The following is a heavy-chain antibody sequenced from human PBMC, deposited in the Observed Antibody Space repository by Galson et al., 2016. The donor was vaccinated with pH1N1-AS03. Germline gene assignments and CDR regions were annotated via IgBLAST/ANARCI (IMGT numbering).Heavy chain of an antibody. CDR1: GYSFSNYA. V-gene: IGHV1-18*01. D-gene: IGHD1-26*01. CDR3: ARDDSWECDGSYCLSHSSHYSAMDV. Sequence: SVKVSCKASGYSFSNYAITWVRQAPGQGLEWMGWISAYNGRTKYLRKPQARLTMTTDTSTRTAYLELRSLKSDDTAVYYCARDDSWECDGSYCLSHSSHYSAMDVWGQGTTVTVSS. CDR2: ISAYNGRT. J-gene: IGHJ6*02.